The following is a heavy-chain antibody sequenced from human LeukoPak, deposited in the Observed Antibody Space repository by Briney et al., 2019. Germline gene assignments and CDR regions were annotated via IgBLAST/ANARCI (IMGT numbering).Heavy chain of an antibody. Sequence: ASVKVSCKASGYTFAGYYMHWVRQAPGQGLEWMGWIGPNSGGSNYAQNFQGRVTMTRDTSVSTAYMELSSLRSEDTAVYYCALPVQDAFDIWGQGTMVTVSS. V-gene: IGHV1-2*02. J-gene: IGHJ3*02. CDR3: ALPVQDAFDI. CDR1: GYTFAGYY. D-gene: IGHD4-17*01. CDR2: IGPNSGGS.